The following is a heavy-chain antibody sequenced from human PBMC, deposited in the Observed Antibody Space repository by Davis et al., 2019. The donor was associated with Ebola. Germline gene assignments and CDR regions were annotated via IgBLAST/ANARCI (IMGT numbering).Heavy chain of an antibody. CDR2: IWYDGSNK. D-gene: IGHD3-22*01. CDR1: GFTFSSYG. CDR3: ARDTMIAFDY. J-gene: IGHJ4*02. Sequence: GESLKISCAASGFTFSSYGMHWVRQAPGKGLEWVAVIWYDGSNKYYADSVKGRFTISRDNSKNTLYLQMNSLRAEDTAVYYCARDTMIAFDYWGQGTLVTVSS. V-gene: IGHV3-33*01.